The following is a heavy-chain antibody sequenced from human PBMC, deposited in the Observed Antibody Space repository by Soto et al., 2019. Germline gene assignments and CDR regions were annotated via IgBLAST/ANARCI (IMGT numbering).Heavy chain of an antibody. D-gene: IGHD2-15*01. Sequence: QVQLQESGPGLVKPSETLSLTCTVSGGSISSYYWSWIRQPPGKGLEWIGYIYYSGSTNYNPSLKSRFTISVDTSKNQFSLKLSSVTAADTAVYYCARHDSGGSYYYYYYMDVCGKGTTVTVSS. CDR1: GGSISSYY. V-gene: IGHV4-59*08. CDR2: IYYSGST. J-gene: IGHJ6*03. CDR3: ARHDSGGSYYYYYYMDV.